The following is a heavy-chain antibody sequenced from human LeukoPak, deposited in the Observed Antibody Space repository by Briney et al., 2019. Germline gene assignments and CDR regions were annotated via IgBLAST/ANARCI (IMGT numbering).Heavy chain of an antibody. J-gene: IGHJ1*01. Sequence: GGSLRLSRAASRFTLRSYEMYRVRQAPGKGLEWVSYISSRGSTIYYADSVRGRFTISRDNAKNSLYLQMNSLRAEDTAVYYCARDQELLLRHWGQGTLVTVSS. CDR1: RFTLRSYE. V-gene: IGHV3-48*03. D-gene: IGHD1-26*01. CDR2: ISSRGSTI. CDR3: ARDQELLLRH.